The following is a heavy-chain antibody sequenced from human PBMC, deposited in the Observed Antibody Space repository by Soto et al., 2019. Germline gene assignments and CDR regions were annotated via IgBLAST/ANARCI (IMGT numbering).Heavy chain of an antibody. D-gene: IGHD2-8*01. CDR1: GYTFTSYG. V-gene: IGHV1-18*01. Sequence: ASVKVSCKASGYTFTSYGISWVRQAPGQGLEWMGCISAYNGNTNYAQKLQGRVTMTTDTSTSTAYMELRSLRSDDTAVYYCARAREGSGYCTNGVCHYFDYWGQGTLVTVSS. CDR2: ISAYNGNT. CDR3: ARAREGSGYCTNGVCHYFDY. J-gene: IGHJ4*02.